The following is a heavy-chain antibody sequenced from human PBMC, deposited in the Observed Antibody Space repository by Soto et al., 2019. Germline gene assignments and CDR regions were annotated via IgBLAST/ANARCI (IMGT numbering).Heavy chain of an antibody. CDR1: GFTLGSHR. CDR2: IDTDGGGT. Sequence: DVQLVESGGGLVQPGGSLRVSCAASGFTLGSHRIHWVRQPPGKGLEWVSRIDTDGGGTSYADSVKGRFTISTDNAKNTVYLQRNGLRGEDTAVYYCATVFDLWGQGALVTVSS. CDR3: ATVFDL. V-gene: IGHV3-74*01. J-gene: IGHJ5*02.